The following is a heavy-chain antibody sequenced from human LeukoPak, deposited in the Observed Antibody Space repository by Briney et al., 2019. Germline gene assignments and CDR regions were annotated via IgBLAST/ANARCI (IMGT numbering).Heavy chain of an antibody. V-gene: IGHV4-59*01. CDR1: GGSISSYY. Sequence: PSETLSLTCTVSGGSISSYYWSWIRQPPGKGLEWIGYIYYSGSTNYNPSLKSRVTISVDTSKNQFSLKLSSVTAADTAVYYCARENPPFWYFDLWGRGTLVTVSS. CDR2: IYYSGST. CDR3: ARENPPFWYFDL. J-gene: IGHJ2*01.